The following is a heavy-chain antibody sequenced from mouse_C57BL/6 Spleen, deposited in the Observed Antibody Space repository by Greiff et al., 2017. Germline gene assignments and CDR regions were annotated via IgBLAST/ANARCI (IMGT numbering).Heavy chain of an antibody. CDR3: ASPYYGSSYNYAMDY. CDR1: GFNIKDYY. Sequence: VQLQQSGAELVKPGASVKLSCTASGFNIKDYYMHWVKQRTEQGLEWIGRIDPEDGETKYAPKFQGKAPITAATSSNTAYLQLSSLTSEDTAVYYCASPYYGSSYNYAMDYWGQGTSVTVSA. D-gene: IGHD1-1*01. CDR2: IDPEDGET. V-gene: IGHV14-2*01. J-gene: IGHJ4*01.